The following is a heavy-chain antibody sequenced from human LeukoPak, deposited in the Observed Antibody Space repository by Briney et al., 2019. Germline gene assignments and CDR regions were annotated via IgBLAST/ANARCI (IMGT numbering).Heavy chain of an antibody. J-gene: IGHJ3*02. D-gene: IGHD6-13*01. CDR3: ARERDSSSWYAFDI. CDR1: GFTFSSYS. V-gene: IGHV3-48*02. Sequence: PGGSLRLSCAASGFTFSSYSLNWVRQAPGKGLEWVSHISSSSSTIYYGDSVKGRFTLSRDNAKNSLYLQMNSLRDEDTAVYYCARERDSSSWYAFDIWGQGTMVTVSS. CDR2: ISSSSSTI.